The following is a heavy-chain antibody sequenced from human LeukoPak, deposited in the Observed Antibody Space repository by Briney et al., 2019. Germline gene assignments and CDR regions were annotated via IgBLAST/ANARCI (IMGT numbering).Heavy chain of an antibody. D-gene: IGHD3-10*01. Sequence: PSQTLSLTCSVSGVSISSGYYYWNWIRQPAGKGLEWIGRIYPASGSSSYNPSLQSQATILEDRSSNQFSLKLSAVTASDTALYYCARQTAVHGGIEFWGQGIQVIVSS. V-gene: IGHV4-61*02. CDR1: GVSISSGYYY. J-gene: IGHJ4*02. CDR2: IYPASGSS. CDR3: ARQTAVHGGIEF.